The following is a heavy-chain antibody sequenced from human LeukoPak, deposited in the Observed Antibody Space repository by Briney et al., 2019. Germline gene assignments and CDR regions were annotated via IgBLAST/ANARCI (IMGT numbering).Heavy chain of an antibody. CDR2: INPSGGST. CDR1: GYTFTSYY. CDR3: AREGTEGGYGMDV. V-gene: IGHV1-46*01. Sequence: PSVKVSCKASGYTFTSYYMHWVRQAPGQGLEWMGIINPSGGSTSYAQKFQGRVTMTRDTSTSTVYMELSSLRSEDTAVYYCAREGTEGGYGMDVWGQGTTVTVSS. J-gene: IGHJ6*02. D-gene: IGHD1-1*01.